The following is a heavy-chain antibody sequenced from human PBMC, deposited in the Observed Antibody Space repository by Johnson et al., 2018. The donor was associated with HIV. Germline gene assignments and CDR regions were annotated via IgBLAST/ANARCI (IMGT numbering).Heavy chain of an antibody. D-gene: IGHD2-21*01. J-gene: IGHJ3*02. V-gene: IGHV3-23*04. CDR1: GFSLGSYA. CDR2: ISAGGGST. Sequence: VQLVESGGGLVQPGGSLRLSCVASGFSLGSYAMTWVRQGPGKGLEWVSTISAGGGSTYYADSVKGRFTISRDNFRNTLYLEMKSLRAEDTALYYCARDANEFVVVIANDAFDMWGQGTMVTVSS. CDR3: ARDANEFVVVIANDAFDM.